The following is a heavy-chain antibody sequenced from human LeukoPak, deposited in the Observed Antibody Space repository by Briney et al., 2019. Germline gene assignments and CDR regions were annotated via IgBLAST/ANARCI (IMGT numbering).Heavy chain of an antibody. D-gene: IGHD3-9*01. J-gene: IGHJ4*02. CDR1: GGSFSGYY. CDR3: ARVFRRYFDWLPDY. CDR2: INHSGST. V-gene: IGHV4-34*01. Sequence: SETLSLTCAVYGGSFSGYYWSWIRQPPGKGLEWIGEINHSGSTNYNPSLKSRVTISVDTSKNQFSLKLSSVTAADTAVYYCARVFRRYFDWLPDYWGQGTLVTVSS.